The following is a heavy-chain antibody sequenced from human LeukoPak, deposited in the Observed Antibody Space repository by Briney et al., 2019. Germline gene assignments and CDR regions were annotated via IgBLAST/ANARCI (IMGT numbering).Heavy chain of an antibody. V-gene: IGHV4-34*01. CDR2: INHSGST. Sequence: PGGSLRLSCAASGFTFSSYAMSWIRQPPGKGLEWIGEINHSGSTNYNPSLKSRVTISVDTSKNQFSLKLSSVTAADTAVYYCARETAAGTTIDYWGQGTLVTVSS. CDR1: GFTFSSYA. D-gene: IGHD6-13*01. J-gene: IGHJ4*02. CDR3: ARETAAGTTIDY.